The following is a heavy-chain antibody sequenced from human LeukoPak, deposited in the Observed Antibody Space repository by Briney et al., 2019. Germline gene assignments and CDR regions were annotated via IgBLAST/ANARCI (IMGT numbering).Heavy chain of an antibody. CDR2: IIPILGIA. CDR3: ARDSLDYYDSSGYYYELNWFDP. D-gene: IGHD3-22*01. CDR1: GGTFSSYA. V-gene: IGHV1-69*04. Sequence: SVNVSCKASGGTFSSYAISWVRQAPGQGLEWMGRIIPILGIANYAQKFQGRVTITADKSTSTAYMELSSLRSEDTAVYYCARDSLDYYDSSGYYYELNWFDPWGQGTLVTVSS. J-gene: IGHJ5*02.